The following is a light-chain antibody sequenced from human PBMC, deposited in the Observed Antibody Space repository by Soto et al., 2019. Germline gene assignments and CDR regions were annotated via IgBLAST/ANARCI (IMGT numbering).Light chain of an antibody. Sequence: DIQMTQSPSTLSASVGDRVTITCRASQSISSWLAWYQQKPGKAPKLLIYDASSLESGVPSRFSGSGSGTDFPLTISSLPPDDFATYYCQQYNSYAWTFGQGTKVEIK. CDR2: DAS. CDR3: QQYNSYAWT. CDR1: QSISSW. J-gene: IGKJ1*01. V-gene: IGKV1-5*01.